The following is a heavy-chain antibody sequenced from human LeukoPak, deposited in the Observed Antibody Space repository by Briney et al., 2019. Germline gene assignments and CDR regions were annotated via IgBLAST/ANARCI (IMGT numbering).Heavy chain of an antibody. CDR1: GYSISSGYY. CDR2: TYHSGST. D-gene: IGHD3-10*01. J-gene: IGHJ6*03. Sequence: SETLSLTCAVSGYSISSGYYWGWIRQPPGKGLEWIGSTYHSGSTYYNPSLKSRVTISVDTSKNQFSLKLSSVTAADTAVYYCARALITMVRGPLDYYYMDVWGKGTTVTVSS. CDR3: ARALITMVRGPLDYYYMDV. V-gene: IGHV4-38-2*01.